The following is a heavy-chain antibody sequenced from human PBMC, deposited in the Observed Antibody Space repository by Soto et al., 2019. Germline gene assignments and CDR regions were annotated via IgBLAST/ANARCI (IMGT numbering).Heavy chain of an antibody. V-gene: IGHV4-30-2*01. CDR3: ARRSCNSASCSYYGPHA. D-gene: IGHD2-2*01. CDR2: IHQSGST. CDR1: GGSVSIGGYS. J-gene: IGHJ6*01. Sequence: PSDTLSLTCAVSGGSVSIGGYSWSWIRQPPGKGLEWIGYIHQSGSTYYNPSLKSRVNISVDRSQNQFSLKLNSVNAADTAVYYCARRSCNSASCSYYGPHAWGQATPATVYS.